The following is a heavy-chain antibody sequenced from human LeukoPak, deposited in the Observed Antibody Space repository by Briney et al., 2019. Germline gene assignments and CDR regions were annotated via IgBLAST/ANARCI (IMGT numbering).Heavy chain of an antibody. D-gene: IGHD5-18*01. Sequence: GGSLRLSCAASGFTFSSYAMSWVRQAPGKGLEWVSAISGSGASTYYADSVKGRFTISRDNSKNTLYVQMNSLRAEDTAVYYCAKDTAFAYGYDRVDHWGQGTLVTVSS. J-gene: IGHJ5*02. CDR3: AKDTAFAYGYDRVDH. CDR2: ISGSGAST. V-gene: IGHV3-23*01. CDR1: GFTFSSYA.